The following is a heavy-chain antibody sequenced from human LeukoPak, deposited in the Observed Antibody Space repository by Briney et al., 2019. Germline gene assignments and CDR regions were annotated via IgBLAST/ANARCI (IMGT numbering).Heavy chain of an antibody. CDR2: ISDSSAGDST. D-gene: IGHD1-1*01. V-gene: IGHV3-23*01. CDR1: GFTFTSYA. J-gene: IGHJ4*02. Sequence: PGGSLRLSCAASGFTFTSYAMSWVRQTPGKGLVWVSFISDSSAGDSTYYADSVRGRFTISRDSSKSTPYLQMNSLRAEDTAVYYCTKVSTTGVGGRGYFDQWGQGTQVTVSS. CDR3: TKVSTTGVGGRGYFDQ.